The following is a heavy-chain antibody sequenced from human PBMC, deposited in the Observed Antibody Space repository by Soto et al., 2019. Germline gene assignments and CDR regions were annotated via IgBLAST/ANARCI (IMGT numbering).Heavy chain of an antibody. D-gene: IGHD6-6*01. Sequence: ASVKVSCKASGGTFSSYTISWVRQAPGQGLEWMGRIIPILGIANYAQKFQGRVTITADKSTSTAYMELSSLRSEDTAVYYCAREGLAARTVDRIYWYFDLWGRGTLVTVSS. CDR3: AREGLAARTVDRIYWYFDL. CDR2: IIPILGIA. V-gene: IGHV1-69*04. CDR1: GGTFSSYT. J-gene: IGHJ2*01.